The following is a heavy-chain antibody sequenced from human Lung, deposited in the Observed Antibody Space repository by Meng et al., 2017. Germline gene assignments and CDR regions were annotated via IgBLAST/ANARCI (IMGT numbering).Heavy chain of an antibody. J-gene: IGHJ4*01. V-gene: IGHV3-15*01. CDR1: GFTFSNAW. CDR3: SGHVDY. Sequence: EVQLVESGGGFVTPGGSLRLSCAASGFTFSNAWMTWVRQAPGKGLEWIGRMKSNVDGGTVDYAAAVKGRFFISRDDSENTFYLQMNSLKTEDTAVYYCSGHVDYWGHGTLVTVSS. CDR2: MKSNVDGGTV.